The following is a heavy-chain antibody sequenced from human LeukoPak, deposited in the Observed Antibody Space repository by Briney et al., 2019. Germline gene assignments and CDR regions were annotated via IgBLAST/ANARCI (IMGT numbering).Heavy chain of an antibody. J-gene: IGHJ4*02. V-gene: IGHV4-59*01. CDR3: ASAVAGTFFDY. CDR1: GGSISSYY. D-gene: IGHD6-19*01. Sequence: SETLSLTCTVSGGSISSYYWSWIRQPPGKGLEWIGYIYYSGSTNYNPSLKSRVAISVDTSKNQFSLKLSSVTAADTAVYYCASAVAGTFFDYWGQGTLVTVSS. CDR2: IYYSGST.